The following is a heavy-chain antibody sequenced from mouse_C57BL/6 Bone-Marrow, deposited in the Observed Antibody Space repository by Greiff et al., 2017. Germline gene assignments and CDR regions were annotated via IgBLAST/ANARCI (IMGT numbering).Heavy chain of an antibody. CDR2: IYPRDGST. CDR1: GYTFTDHT. V-gene: IGHV1-78*01. CDR3: AIPYYGSSYDYAMDY. D-gene: IGHD1-1*01. J-gene: IGHJ4*01. Sequence: QVQLQQSDAELVKPGASVKISCKVSGYTFTDHTIHWMKQRPEQGLEWIGYIYPRDGSTKYNEKFKGKATLTADKSSSTAYMQLNSLTSEDSAVYFCAIPYYGSSYDYAMDYWGQGTSVTVSS.